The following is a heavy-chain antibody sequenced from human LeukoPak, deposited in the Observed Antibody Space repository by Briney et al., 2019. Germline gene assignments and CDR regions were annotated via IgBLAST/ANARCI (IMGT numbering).Heavy chain of an antibody. CDR1: GYTFTGYY. V-gene: IGHV1-2*02. CDR3: ARGGVYYDILTGYPNYYYYGMDV. D-gene: IGHD3-9*01. Sequence: ASVKVSCKASGYTFTGYYMHWVRQAPGQGLEWMGWINPNSGGTNYAQKFQGRVTMTRDTSISTAYMELSRLRSDDTAVYYCARGGVYYDILTGYPNYYYYGMDVWGQGTTVTVYS. J-gene: IGHJ6*02. CDR2: INPNSGGT.